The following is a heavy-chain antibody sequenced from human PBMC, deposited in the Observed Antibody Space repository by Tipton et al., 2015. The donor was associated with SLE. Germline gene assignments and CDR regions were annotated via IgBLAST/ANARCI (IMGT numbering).Heavy chain of an antibody. CDR2: IYYSGST. Sequence: TLSLTCAVSGGSISSYYWSWVRQSPGKGLEWIGYIYYSGSTNYNPSLQSRVTISVDTSKNQFSLKLSTVTAADTAVYYCARGAAVAGLYYYYMDVWGKGTTVTVSS. CDR3: ARGAAVAGLYYYYMDV. D-gene: IGHD6-19*01. CDR1: GGSISSYY. V-gene: IGHV4-59*01. J-gene: IGHJ6*03.